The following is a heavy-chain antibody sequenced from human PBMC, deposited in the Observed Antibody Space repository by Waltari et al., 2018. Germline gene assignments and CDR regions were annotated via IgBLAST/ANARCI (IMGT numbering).Heavy chain of an antibody. V-gene: IGHV3-53*02. CDR2: IYGGGST. Sequence: EVQLVETGGGLIQPGGSLRLSCAASGFTVSSNYMSWVRQAPGKGLEWVSVIYGGGSTYYADSVKGRFTISRDNSKNTLYLQMNSLRAEDTAVYYCARDSPQTSFDIWGQGTMVTVSS. J-gene: IGHJ3*02. CDR3: ARDSPQTSFDI. CDR1: GFTVSSNY.